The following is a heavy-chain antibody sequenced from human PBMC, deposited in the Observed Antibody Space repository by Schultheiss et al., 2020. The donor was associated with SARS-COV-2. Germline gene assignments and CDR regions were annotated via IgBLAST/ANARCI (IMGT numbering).Heavy chain of an antibody. Sequence: LRLSCTVSGGSISSGGYYWSWIRQHPGKGLEWIGYIYYSGSTYYNPSLKSRVTISVDTSKNQFSLKLSSVTAADTAVYYCAGMSGLERFYYYYYGMDVWGQGTTVTVSS. J-gene: IGHJ6*02. CDR2: IYYSGST. CDR1: GGSISSGGYY. CDR3: AGMSGLERFYYYYYGMDV. D-gene: IGHD3-3*01. V-gene: IGHV4-31*03.